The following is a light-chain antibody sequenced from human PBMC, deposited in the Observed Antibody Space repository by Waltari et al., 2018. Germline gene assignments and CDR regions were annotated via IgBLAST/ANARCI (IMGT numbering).Light chain of an antibody. Sequence: QSALTQPRSVSGSPGQSVTISCTGTSSDVGGYNYVSWYQQHPGKAPNIMIYEGSKRPSGLPDRFSGSKSGNPASLTISGLQTEDEADYYCCSFAGSHTYVVFGGGTKLTVL. CDR2: EGS. CDR3: CSFAGSHTYVV. CDR1: SSDVGGYNY. J-gene: IGLJ2*01. V-gene: IGLV2-11*01.